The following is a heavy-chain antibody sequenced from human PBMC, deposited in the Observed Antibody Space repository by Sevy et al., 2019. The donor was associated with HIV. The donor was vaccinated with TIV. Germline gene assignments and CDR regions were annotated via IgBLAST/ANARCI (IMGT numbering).Heavy chain of an antibody. J-gene: IGHJ4*02. CDR3: ARGPKHLRSDYGDYRGVGYYFDS. Sequence: SETLSVTCAVYGESFSNYYWSWIRLSPGKGLESIGEIDHSGRSDYNPSLKSRVTMSVDTSKNQFSLKLTSVTAADTAVYYCARGPKHLRSDYGDYRGVGYYFDSWGQGTLVSVSS. CDR1: GESFSNYY. V-gene: IGHV4-34*01. CDR2: IDHSGRS. D-gene: IGHD4-17*01.